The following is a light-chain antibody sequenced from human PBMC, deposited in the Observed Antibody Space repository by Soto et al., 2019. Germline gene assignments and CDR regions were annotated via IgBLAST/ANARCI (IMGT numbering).Light chain of an antibody. CDR1: SSDVGGYNY. CDR2: DVT. J-gene: IGLJ1*01. Sequence: QSVLTQPRSVSGSPGQSVTISCTGTSSDVGGYNYVSWYQQHPGKGPKLMIYDVTKRPSGVPDRFSGSKSGNTASLTISGLQAEDEADYYCCSYAGSYTFYVFGTGTKLTVL. CDR3: CSYAGSYTFYV. V-gene: IGLV2-11*01.